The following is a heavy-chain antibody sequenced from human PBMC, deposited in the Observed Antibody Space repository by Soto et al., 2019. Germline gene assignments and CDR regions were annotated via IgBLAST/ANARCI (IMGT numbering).Heavy chain of an antibody. CDR1: GGSISSGGYY. Sequence: QVQLQESGPGLVKPSQTLSLTCTVSGGSISSGGYYWSGIRQHPGKGLEWIGYIYYSGSTYYNPSLKSRVTISVDPSKNQFSLKLSSVTAADTAGYYCAIYSSGWYGGFDYWGQGTLVTVSS. J-gene: IGHJ4*02. V-gene: IGHV4-31*03. D-gene: IGHD6-19*01. CDR2: IYYSGST. CDR3: AIYSSGWYGGFDY.